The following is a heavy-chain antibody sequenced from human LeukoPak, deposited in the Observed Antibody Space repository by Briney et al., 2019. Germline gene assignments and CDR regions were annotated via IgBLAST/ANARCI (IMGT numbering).Heavy chain of an antibody. V-gene: IGHV1-69*04. CDR3: AKGLGERGTIPNDYFDY. J-gene: IGHJ4*02. Sequence: ASVKVSCKASGGTFSSYAISWVRQAPGQGLEWMGRIIPILGIANYAQKFQGRVTITADKSTSTAYMELNSLRAEDTAVYYCAKGLGERGTIPNDYFDYWGQGTLVTVSS. CDR1: GGTFSSYA. D-gene: IGHD1-7*01. CDR2: IIPILGIA.